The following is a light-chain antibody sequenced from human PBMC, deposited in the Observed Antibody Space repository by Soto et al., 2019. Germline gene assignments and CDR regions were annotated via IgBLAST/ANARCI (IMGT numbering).Light chain of an antibody. CDR1: SSDVGGYDY. Sequence: QSALTQPASVSGSPGQSITISCTGNSSDVGGYDYVSWYQQRPGKAPKLLIYDVFNRPSGVSNRFSGSRSDNTASLTISGLQAEDEADYCCSSYTSSSTLVFGAGTKLTVL. CDR2: DVF. V-gene: IGLV2-14*03. CDR3: SSYTSSSTLV. J-gene: IGLJ1*01.